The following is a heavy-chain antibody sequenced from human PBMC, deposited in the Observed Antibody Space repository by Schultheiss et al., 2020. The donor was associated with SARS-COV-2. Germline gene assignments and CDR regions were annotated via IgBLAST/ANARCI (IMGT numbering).Heavy chain of an antibody. V-gene: IGHV1-69*01. CDR3: ARDRYDFWSGYVSYWYFDL. J-gene: IGHJ2*01. CDR1: GGTFSSYA. Sequence: KISYKASGGTFSSYAISWVRQAPGQGLEWMGGIIPIFGTANYAQKFQGRVTITADESTSTAYMELSSLRSEDTAVYYCARDRYDFWSGYVSYWYFDLWGRGTLVTVSS. CDR2: IIPIFGTA. D-gene: IGHD3-3*01.